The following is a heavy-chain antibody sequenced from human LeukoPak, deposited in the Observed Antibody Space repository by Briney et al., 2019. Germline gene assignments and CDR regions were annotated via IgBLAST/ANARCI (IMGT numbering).Heavy chain of an antibody. J-gene: IGHJ4*02. CDR2: ISGRVDRT. CDR1: GFTFSSYA. D-gene: IGHD6-6*01. CDR3: AKEQSSSGFFDY. Sequence: PGGSLRLSCAASGFTFSSYAVSWVRQAPGKGLECVSAISGRVDRTYYVDSVKGRFTISRDNSKNTLYLQMNSLRAEDTAVYYCAKEQSSSGFFDYWGQGTLVTVSS. V-gene: IGHV3-23*01.